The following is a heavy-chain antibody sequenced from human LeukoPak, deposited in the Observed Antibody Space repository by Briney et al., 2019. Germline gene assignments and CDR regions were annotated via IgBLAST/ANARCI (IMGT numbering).Heavy chain of an antibody. CDR2: IHSGGTT. CDR3: ARDTREYYHGSGSYRMDY. J-gene: IGHJ4*02. CDR1: GFTVGSNY. D-gene: IGHD3-10*01. Sequence: PGGSLRLSCAASGFTVGSNYMSWVRQAPGKGLEWVSVIHSGGTTYYADSLKGRFTISRDNSKNTLYLQMNSLRADDTAVYYCARDTREYYHGSGSYRMDYWGQGTPVTVSS. V-gene: IGHV3-66*01.